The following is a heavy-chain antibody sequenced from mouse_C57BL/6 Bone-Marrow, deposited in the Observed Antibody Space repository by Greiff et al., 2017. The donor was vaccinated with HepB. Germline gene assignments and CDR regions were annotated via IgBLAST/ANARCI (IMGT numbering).Heavy chain of an antibody. V-gene: IGHV1-5*01. CDR1: GYTFTSYW. CDR3: TRRIYDGYYDYAMDY. J-gene: IGHJ4*01. CDR2: IYPGNSDT. Sequence: SGTVLARPGASVKMSCKTSGYTFTSYWMHWVKQRPGQGLEWIGAIYPGNSDTSYNQKFKGKAKLTAVTSASTAYMELSSLTNEDSAVYYCTRRIYDGYYDYAMDYWGQGTSVTVSS. D-gene: IGHD2-3*01.